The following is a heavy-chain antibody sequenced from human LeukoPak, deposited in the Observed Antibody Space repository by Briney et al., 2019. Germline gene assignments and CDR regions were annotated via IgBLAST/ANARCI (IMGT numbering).Heavy chain of an antibody. CDR3: AREREGDDYYDSSGFHY. D-gene: IGHD3-22*01. J-gene: IGHJ4*02. CDR2: IIPILGIA. Sequence: SVKVSCKASGGTFSSYAISWVRQAPGQGLEWMGRIIPILGIANYAQKFQGRVTITADKSTSTAYMELSSLRSEDTAVYYCAREREGDDYYDSSGFHYWGQGALVTVSS. V-gene: IGHV1-69*04. CDR1: GGTFSSYA.